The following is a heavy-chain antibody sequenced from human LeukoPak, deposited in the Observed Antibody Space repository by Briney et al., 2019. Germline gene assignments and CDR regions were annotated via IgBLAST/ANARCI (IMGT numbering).Heavy chain of an antibody. V-gene: IGHV7-4-1*02. CDR3: ARGTAVVLWFGDRFDP. CDR1: GYTFTSYA. CDR2: INTNTGNP. Sequence: GASVKVSCKASGYTFTSYAMNWVRQAPGHGLEWMGWINTNTGNPTYAQGFTGRFVFSLDTSVSTAYLQISSLKAEDTAVYYCARGTAVVLWFGDRFDPWGQGTLVTVSS. J-gene: IGHJ5*02. D-gene: IGHD3-10*01.